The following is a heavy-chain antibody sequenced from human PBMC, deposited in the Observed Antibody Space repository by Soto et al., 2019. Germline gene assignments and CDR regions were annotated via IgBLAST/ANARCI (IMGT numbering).Heavy chain of an antibody. CDR3: ARDLGYSSSSGNAFDI. CDR2: IYTSGST. J-gene: IGHJ3*02. Sequence: SETLSLTCTVSGGSISSYYWSWIRQPAGKGLEWIGRIYTSGSTNYNPSLKSRVTMSVDTSKNQFSLKLSSVTAADTAVYYCARDLGYSSSSGNAFDIWGQGTMVTVSS. D-gene: IGHD6-6*01. CDR1: GGSISSYY. V-gene: IGHV4-4*07.